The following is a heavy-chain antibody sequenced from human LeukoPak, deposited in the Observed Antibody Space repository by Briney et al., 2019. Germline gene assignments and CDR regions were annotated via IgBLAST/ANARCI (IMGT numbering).Heavy chain of an antibody. CDR2: IIPILGIA. J-gene: IGHJ4*02. D-gene: IGHD6-19*01. V-gene: IGHV1-69*04. CDR1: GGTFSSYA. Sequence: ASVKVSCKASGGTFSSYAISWVRQAPGQGLEWMGRIIPILGIANYAQKLQGRVTITADKSTSTAYMELSSLRSEDTAVYYCARGQWLVMSYWGQGTLVTVSS. CDR3: ARGQWLVMSY.